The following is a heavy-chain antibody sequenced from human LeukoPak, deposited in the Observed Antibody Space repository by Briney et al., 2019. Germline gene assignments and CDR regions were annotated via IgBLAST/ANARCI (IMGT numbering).Heavy chain of an antibody. CDR2: IYYSGST. CDR3: ARDLYSYKSN. D-gene: IGHD5-18*01. CDR1: GGSISSSSYY. V-gene: IGHV4-39*07. J-gene: IGHJ4*02. Sequence: SETLSLTCTVSGGSISSSSYYWGWIRQPPGKGLEWIGSIYYSGSTYYNPSLKSRVTISVDTSKNQFSLKLSSVTAADTAVYYCARDLYSYKSNWGQGTLVTVSS.